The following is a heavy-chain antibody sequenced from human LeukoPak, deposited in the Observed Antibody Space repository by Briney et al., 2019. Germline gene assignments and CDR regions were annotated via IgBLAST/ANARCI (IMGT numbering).Heavy chain of an antibody. CDR2: ISYSGST. D-gene: IGHD3-3*01. J-gene: IGHJ4*02. Sequence: SETLSLTCTVSGGSISGYYWSWIRQPPGKGLEWVGYISYSGSTYYNPSLKSRVTISVDTSKNQFSLKLSSVTAADTAVYYCARDSPTGGPLRWGQGTLVTVSS. CDR3: ARDSPTGGPLR. V-gene: IGHV4-59*12. CDR1: GGSISGYY.